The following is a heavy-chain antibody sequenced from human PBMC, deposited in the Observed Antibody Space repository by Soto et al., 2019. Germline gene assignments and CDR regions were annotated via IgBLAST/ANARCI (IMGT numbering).Heavy chain of an antibody. CDR3: AGWVLWFGEQRRYGMDV. J-gene: IGHJ6*02. D-gene: IGHD3-10*01. CDR1: GYSISSGYY. CDR2: IYHSGST. V-gene: IGHV4-38-2*01. Sequence: SETLSLTCAVSGYSISSGYYWGWIRQPPGKGLEWIGSIYHSGSTYYNPSLKSRVTISVDTSKNQFSLKLSSVTAADTAVYYCAGWVLWFGEQRRYGMDVWGQGTTVTVSS.